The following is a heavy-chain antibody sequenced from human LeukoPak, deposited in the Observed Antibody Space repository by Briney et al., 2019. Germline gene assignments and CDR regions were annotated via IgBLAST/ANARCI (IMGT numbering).Heavy chain of an antibody. CDR1: GYTFTSYG. Sequence: ASVKVSCKASGYTFTSYGISWVRQAPGQGLEWMGWVSAYNGNTNYAQKLQGRVTMTRNTSISTAYMELSSLRSEDTAVYYCARALYGMDVWGQGTTVTVSS. V-gene: IGHV1-18*01. J-gene: IGHJ6*02. CDR3: ARALYGMDV. CDR2: VSAYNGNT.